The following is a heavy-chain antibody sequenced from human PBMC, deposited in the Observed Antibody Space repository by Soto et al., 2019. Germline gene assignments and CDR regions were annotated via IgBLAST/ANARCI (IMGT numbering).Heavy chain of an antibody. CDR2: IWYDGSNK. V-gene: IGHV3-33*01. CDR3: ARDGYCSGGSCYSVPVFDY. D-gene: IGHD2-15*01. Sequence: GGSLRLSCAASGLTFSSYGMHWVRQAPGKGLEWVAVIWYDGSNKYYADSVKGRFTISRDNSKNTLYLQMNSLRAEDTAVYYYARDGYCSGGSCYSVPVFDYWGQGTLVTVSS. CDR1: GLTFSSYG. J-gene: IGHJ4*02.